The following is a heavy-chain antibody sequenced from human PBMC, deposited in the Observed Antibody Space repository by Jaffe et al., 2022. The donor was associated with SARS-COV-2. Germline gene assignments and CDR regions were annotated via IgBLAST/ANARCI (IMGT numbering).Heavy chain of an antibody. J-gene: IGHJ6*02. CDR2: MNPNSGNT. D-gene: IGHD6-13*01. CDR1: GYTFTSYD. CDR3: ASTGPLRYSSLFYYYGMDV. V-gene: IGHV1-8*01. Sequence: QVQLVQSGAEVKKPGASVKVSCKASGYTFTSYDINWVRQATGQGLEWMGWMNPNSGNTGYAQKFQGRVTMTRNTSISTAYMELSSLRSEDTAVYYCASTGPLRYSSLFYYYGMDVWGQGTTVTVSS.